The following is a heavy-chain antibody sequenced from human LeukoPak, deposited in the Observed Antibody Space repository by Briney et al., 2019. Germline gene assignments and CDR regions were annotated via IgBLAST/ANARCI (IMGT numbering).Heavy chain of an antibody. Sequence: GGSLRLSCAASGLTLSSYWMHWVRQAPGKGLVWVSHINTDGTATTYADSVKGRFTISRDNAKNTLYLQINSLRAEDTAVYYCVRDSNLSFDYWGQGALVTVSS. CDR2: INTDGTAT. J-gene: IGHJ4*02. D-gene: IGHD1-14*01. CDR3: VRDSNLSFDY. CDR1: GLTLSSYW. V-gene: IGHV3-74*01.